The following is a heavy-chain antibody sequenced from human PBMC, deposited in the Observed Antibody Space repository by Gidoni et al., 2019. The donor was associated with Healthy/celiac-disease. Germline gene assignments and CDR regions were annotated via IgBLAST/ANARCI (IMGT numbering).Heavy chain of an antibody. J-gene: IGHJ4*02. CDR2: INHSGST. CDR3: ARGYCSSTSCSHYFDY. V-gene: IGHV4-34*01. CDR1: GGSFGGYY. Sequence: QVQLQQWGAGLLKPSETLSLTCAVYGGSFGGYYWRWIRQPPGKGLEWIGEINHSGSTNYNPSRKSLVTISVDTSKNQFSLKLSSVTAADTAVYYCARGYCSSTSCSHYFDYWGQGTLVTVSS. D-gene: IGHD2-2*01.